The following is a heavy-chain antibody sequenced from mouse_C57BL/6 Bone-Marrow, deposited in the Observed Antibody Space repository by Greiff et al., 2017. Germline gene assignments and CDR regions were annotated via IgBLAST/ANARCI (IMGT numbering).Heavy chain of an antibody. V-gene: IGHV5-17*01. J-gene: IGHJ2*01. CDR1: GFTFSDYG. Sequence: DVQLVESGGGLVKPGGSLKLSCAASGFTFSDYGMHWVRQAPEKGLEWVAYISRGSSTIYYADTVKGRFTISRDNAKNTLFLQMTSLRSEDTAMYYCARGTRDYWGQGTTLTVSS. CDR3: ARGTRDY. CDR2: ISRGSSTI. D-gene: IGHD2-13*01.